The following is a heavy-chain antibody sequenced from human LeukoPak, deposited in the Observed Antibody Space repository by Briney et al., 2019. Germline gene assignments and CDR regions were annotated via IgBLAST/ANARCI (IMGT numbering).Heavy chain of an antibody. Sequence: GGSLRLSCTASGFTFCDYAMSWFRQAPGKGLEWVGFIRSKAYGGTTEYAASVKGRFTISRDDSKSIAYLQMNSLKTEDTAVYYCTRDGGYYYMDVWGKGTTVTVSS. V-gene: IGHV3-49*03. D-gene: IGHD3-3*01. CDR1: GFTFCDYA. CDR2: IRSKAYGGTT. J-gene: IGHJ6*03. CDR3: TRDGGYYYMDV.